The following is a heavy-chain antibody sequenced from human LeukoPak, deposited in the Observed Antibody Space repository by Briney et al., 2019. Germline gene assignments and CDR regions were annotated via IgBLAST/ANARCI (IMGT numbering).Heavy chain of an antibody. D-gene: IGHD3-22*01. CDR1: GGSISSYY. V-gene: IGHV4-59*01. CDR3: ARDPGYSSGYLNWFDP. J-gene: IGHJ5*02. Sequence: PSETLSLTCTVSGGSISSYYWSWIRQPPGKGLEWIGYIYYSGSTNYNPSLKSRVTISVDTSKNQFSLKLSSVTAADTAVYYCARDPGYSSGYLNWFDPWGQGTLVTVSS. CDR2: IYYSGST.